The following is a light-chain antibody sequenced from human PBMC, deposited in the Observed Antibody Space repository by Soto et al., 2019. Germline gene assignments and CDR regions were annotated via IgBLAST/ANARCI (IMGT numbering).Light chain of an antibody. J-gene: IGKJ2*01. CDR1: QAIRTA. CDR2: AAS. CDR3: QQCKSDST. V-gene: IGKV1-6*01. Sequence: AIQLTQSPSSLSASVGDRVTITCRASQAIRTALGWYQQRPGKVPKLLIYAASTLQSGVPSRFSGSGSGTDFTLTISSLQPEDFATYYCQQCKSDSTFGQGTKLGIK.